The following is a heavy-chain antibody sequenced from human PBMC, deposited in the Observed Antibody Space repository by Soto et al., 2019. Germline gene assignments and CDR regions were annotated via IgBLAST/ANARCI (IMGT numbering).Heavy chain of an antibody. Sequence: PSETLSLTCNVSGGSIGTRNYYWAWIRQPPGNGLEWIGSLYYSGSTYYNPSLKSRVTISVDTSKNQFSLKVTSVTAADTAVYYCARHYSSGWDYFDYWGQGTLVTVSS. CDR1: GGSIGTRNYY. J-gene: IGHJ4*02. CDR3: ARHYSSGWDYFDY. V-gene: IGHV4-39*01. CDR2: LYYSGST. D-gene: IGHD6-19*01.